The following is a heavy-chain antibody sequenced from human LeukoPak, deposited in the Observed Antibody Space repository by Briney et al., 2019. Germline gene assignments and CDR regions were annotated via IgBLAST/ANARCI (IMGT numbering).Heavy chain of an antibody. V-gene: IGHV3-48*03. D-gene: IGHD6-13*01. CDR2: ISSSGSTI. CDR1: GFTFSSYV. Sequence: GGSLRLSCAASGFTFSSYVMNWVRQAPGKGLEWVSYISSSGSTIYYADSVKGRFTISRDNAKNSLYLQMNSLRSDDTAVYYCATSNYVAAALGYFDYWGQGTLVTVSS. CDR3: ATSNYVAAALGYFDY. J-gene: IGHJ4*02.